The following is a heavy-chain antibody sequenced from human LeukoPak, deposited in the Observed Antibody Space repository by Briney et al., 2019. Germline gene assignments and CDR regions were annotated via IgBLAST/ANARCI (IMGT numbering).Heavy chain of an antibody. CDR1: GFTFSSYG. Sequence: GGSLRLSCAASGFTFSSYGMHWVRQAPGKGLEWVAVIWYDGSNKYYADSVKGRFTISRDNSKNTLYLQMNSLRAEDTAVYYCARAYRTVVSDRLDYWGQGTLVTVSS. V-gene: IGHV3-33*01. CDR2: IWYDGSNK. D-gene: IGHD4-23*01. J-gene: IGHJ4*02. CDR3: ARAYRTVVSDRLDY.